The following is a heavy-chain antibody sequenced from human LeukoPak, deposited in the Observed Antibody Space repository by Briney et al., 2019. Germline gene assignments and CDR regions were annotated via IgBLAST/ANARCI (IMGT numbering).Heavy chain of an antibody. CDR2: ISSSSSYI. D-gene: IGHD5-24*01. Sequence: GGSLRLSCAASGFTFSSYSMNWVRQAPGKGLELVSSISSSSSYIYYADSVKGRFTISRDNAKNSLYLQMNSLRAEDTAVYYCARAFADGYNSSPFDYWGQGTLVTVSS. CDR1: GFTFSSYS. V-gene: IGHV3-21*01. CDR3: ARAFADGYNSSPFDY. J-gene: IGHJ4*02.